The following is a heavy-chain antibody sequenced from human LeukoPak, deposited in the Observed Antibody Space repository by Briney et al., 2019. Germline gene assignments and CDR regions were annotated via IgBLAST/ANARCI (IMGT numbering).Heavy chain of an antibody. D-gene: IGHD3-10*01. CDR1: GFTFSNYA. CDR3: AKDRRSYYYGSGSQDDAFDI. CDR2: ISESGGST. J-gene: IGHJ3*02. V-gene: IGHV3-23*01. Sequence: GGSLRLSCAASGFTFSNYAMSWVRQAPGKGLEWVSVISESGGSTYYADSVKGRFTISRDNSKNTLYLQMNSLRAEDTAVYYCAKDRRSYYYGSGSQDDAFDIWGQGTMVTVSS.